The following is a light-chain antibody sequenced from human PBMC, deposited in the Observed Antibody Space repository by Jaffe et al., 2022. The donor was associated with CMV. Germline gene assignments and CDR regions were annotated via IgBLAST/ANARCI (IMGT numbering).Light chain of an antibody. V-gene: IGLV1-51*02. CDR3: ETWDGSLNAYV. CDR2: ENS. Sequence: QSVLTQPPSVSAAPGQTVTISCSGSSSNIGNNYVSWYQQFPGTAPKLLIYENSWRPSGLPDRFSGSKSGTSATLGITGLQTGDEADYYCETWDGSLNAYVFGTGTKVTVL. CDR1: SSNIGNNY. J-gene: IGLJ1*01.